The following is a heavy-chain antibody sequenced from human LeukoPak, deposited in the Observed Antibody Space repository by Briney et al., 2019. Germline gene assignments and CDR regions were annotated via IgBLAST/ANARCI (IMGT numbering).Heavy chain of an antibody. D-gene: IGHD6-19*01. V-gene: IGHV1-8*01. J-gene: IGHJ4*02. CDR1: GYTFTSYD. Sequence: ASVKVSCKASGYTFTSYDINWVRQATGQRLEWMGCMNPNSGNTGYAQKFQGRVTMTRNTSISTAYMELSSLRSEDTAVYYCVRIAVAGTGKGFDYWGQGTLVTVSS. CDR2: MNPNSGNT. CDR3: VRIAVAGTGKGFDY.